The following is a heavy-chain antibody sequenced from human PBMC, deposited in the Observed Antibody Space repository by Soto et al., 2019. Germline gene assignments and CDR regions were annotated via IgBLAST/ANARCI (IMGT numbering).Heavy chain of an antibody. D-gene: IGHD3-22*01. J-gene: IGHJ4*02. CDR1: GFTFTSSA. CDR3: AADLGGRAYYYDSSGYYYFDY. CDR2: IVVGSGNT. Sequence: SVKVSCKASGFTFTSSAVQWVRQALGQRLEWIGWIVVGSGNTNYAQKFQERVTITRDMSTSAAYMELSSLRSEDTAVYYCAADLGGRAYYYDSSGYYYFDYWGQGTLVTVSS. V-gene: IGHV1-58*01.